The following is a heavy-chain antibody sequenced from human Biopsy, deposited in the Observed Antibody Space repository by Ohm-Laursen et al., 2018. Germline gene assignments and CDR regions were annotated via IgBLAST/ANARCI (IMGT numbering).Heavy chain of an antibody. D-gene: IGHD2-8*01. CDR3: AKCMTGGSNYYFHH. J-gene: IGHJ4*02. Sequence: SLRLSCAASGFTFSSYGMHWVRQAPGKGLEWVAAIWYDGSNKNYAYSVKGRFTISRDNSKNTLYLQMNSLRGEDTAVYYCAKCMTGGSNYYFHHCGQGTLVTVSS. CDR1: GFTFSSYG. V-gene: IGHV3-33*06. CDR2: IWYDGSNK.